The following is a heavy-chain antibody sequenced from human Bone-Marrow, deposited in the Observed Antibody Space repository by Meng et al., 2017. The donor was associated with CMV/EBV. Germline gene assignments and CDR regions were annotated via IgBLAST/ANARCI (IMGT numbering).Heavy chain of an antibody. CDR3: ARDPTTIFGVVISPLGGDY. CDR1: GGTFSSYA. D-gene: IGHD3-3*01. Sequence: SVKVSCKASGGTFSSYAISWVRQAPGQGLEWMGGIIPIFGTANYAQKFQGRVTITTDESTSTAYMELSRLRSDDTAVYYCARDPTTIFGVVISPLGGDYWGQGTLVTASS. J-gene: IGHJ4*02. V-gene: IGHV1-69*05. CDR2: IIPIFGTA.